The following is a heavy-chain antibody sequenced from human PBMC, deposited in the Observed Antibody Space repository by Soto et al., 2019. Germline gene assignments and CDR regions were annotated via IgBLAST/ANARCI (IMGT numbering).Heavy chain of an antibody. CDR1: GYSFTNYW. J-gene: IGHJ4*02. D-gene: IGHD3-22*01. CDR3: ARHREGSYDSSGYYYFDY. V-gene: IGHV5-51*01. Sequence: GESLKISCKGSGYSFTNYWIAWVRQMSGKGLEWMGIIYPGDSDTRYSPSFQGQVTISADKSISTAYLQWSSLKASDTAIYYCARHREGSYDSSGYYYFDYWGQGTMVTVSS. CDR2: IYPGDSDT.